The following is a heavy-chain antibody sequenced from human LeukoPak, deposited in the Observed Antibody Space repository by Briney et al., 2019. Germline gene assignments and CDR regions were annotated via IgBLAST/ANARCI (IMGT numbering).Heavy chain of an antibody. CDR1: GFTFSNAW. V-gene: IGHV3-15*01. J-gene: IGHJ4*02. D-gene: IGHD3-3*01. CDR2: IKSKIDGGTT. CDR3: SRVRDFWSGYLDY. Sequence: GGSLRLSCAASGFTFSNAWMTWVRQAPGKGLEWVGRIKSKIDGGTTDYAAPVKGRFTISRDDSKSIAYLQMNSLKTEDTAVYYCSRVRDFWSGYLDYWGQGTLVTVSS.